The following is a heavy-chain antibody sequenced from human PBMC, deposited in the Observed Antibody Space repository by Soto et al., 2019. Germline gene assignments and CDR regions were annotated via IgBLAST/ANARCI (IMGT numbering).Heavy chain of an antibody. D-gene: IGHD6-19*01. CDR2: IYYHGNT. Sequence: SETLSLTCTVSGGSISSGGYYWSWIRQHPGKGLEWIGYIYYHGNTYSNPSLKSRVTISVDTSNNQLSLKLRSVTAADTAVYYCARHDGFSSGWIFDDWGHGTLVTVSS. J-gene: IGHJ4*01. V-gene: IGHV4-39*01. CDR1: GGSISSGGYY. CDR3: ARHDGFSSGWIFDD.